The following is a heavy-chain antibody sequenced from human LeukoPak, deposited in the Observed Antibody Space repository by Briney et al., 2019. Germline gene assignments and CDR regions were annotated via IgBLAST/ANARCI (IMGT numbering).Heavy chain of an antibody. CDR3: AIVSVGYSGAYFGDGFDV. CDR2: INWNGASK. D-gene: IGHD5-12*01. Sequence: AGSLRLSCAASRIYITNYTCSWVRHAPGKGLEWISAINWNGASKHYGASVKGRFTISRDNAKSSVYLELNSLRAENAGIYCCAIVSVGYSGAYFGDGFDVWGQGTMVTVSS. J-gene: IGHJ3*01. V-gene: IGHV3-20*04. CDR1: RIYITNYT.